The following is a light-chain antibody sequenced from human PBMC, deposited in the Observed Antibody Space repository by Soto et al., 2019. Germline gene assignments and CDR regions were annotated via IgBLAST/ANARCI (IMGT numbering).Light chain of an antibody. Sequence: DIQMTQSPSSLSASVGDRVTITCRASQRISSYLNWYQQKPGKAPKLLIYAASSLQSGVPSRFSGSGSGTDFTLTISSLQPEDFATYDCQRSYSTPLTFGGGTKVEIK. CDR2: AAS. J-gene: IGKJ4*01. V-gene: IGKV1-39*01. CDR1: QRISSY. CDR3: QRSYSTPLT.